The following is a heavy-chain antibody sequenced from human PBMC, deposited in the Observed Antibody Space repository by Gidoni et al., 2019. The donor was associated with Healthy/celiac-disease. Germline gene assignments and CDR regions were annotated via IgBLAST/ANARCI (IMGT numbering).Heavy chain of an antibody. J-gene: IGHJ4*02. CDR3: AKDSSQSPYFDY. CDR2: ISGSGGST. Sequence: EVQLLESGGGLVQPGGSLRLSCAASGLTFSSYAMSWVRQAPGKGLEWVSAISGSGGSTYYADSVKGRFTISRDNSKNTLYLQMNSLRAEDTAVYYCAKDSSQSPYFDYWGQGTLVTVSS. D-gene: IGHD6-13*01. V-gene: IGHV3-23*01. CDR1: GLTFSSYA.